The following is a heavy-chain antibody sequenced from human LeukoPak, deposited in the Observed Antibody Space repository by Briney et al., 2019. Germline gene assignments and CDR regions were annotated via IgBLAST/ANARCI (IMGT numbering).Heavy chain of an antibody. CDR3: TRGVGQQLIPPDY. V-gene: IGHV3-49*03. Sequence: SLRLSCAASGFTFGDYAMSWFRQAPGKGLEWVGFIRSKTYGGTTGYAASVKDTFTISRDDSKSVVYLQMNSLKTEDTAFYYCTRGVGQQLIPPDYWGQGTLVTVSS. D-gene: IGHD6-13*01. J-gene: IGHJ4*02. CDR2: IRSKTYGGTT. CDR1: GFTFGDYA.